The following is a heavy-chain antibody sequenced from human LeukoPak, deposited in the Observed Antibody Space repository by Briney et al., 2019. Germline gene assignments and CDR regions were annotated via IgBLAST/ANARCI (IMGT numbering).Heavy chain of an antibody. V-gene: IGHV3-30-3*01. J-gene: IGHJ4*02. Sequence: GGSLRLSCAASGFTFSSYAMHWVRQAPGKGLEWVAVISYDGSNKYYADSVKGRFTISRDNSKNTLYLQMNSLRAEDTAVYYCAKDTDNYGDTADWGQGTLVTVSS. CDR2: ISYDGSNK. D-gene: IGHD4-17*01. CDR3: AKDTDNYGDTAD. CDR1: GFTFSSYA.